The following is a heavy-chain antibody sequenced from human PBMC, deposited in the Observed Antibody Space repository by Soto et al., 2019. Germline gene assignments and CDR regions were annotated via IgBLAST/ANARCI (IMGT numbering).Heavy chain of an antibody. CDR1: GGSISSGRFY. V-gene: IGHV4-31*03. CDR2: ISDSGSS. D-gene: IGHD3-9*01. J-gene: IGHJ4*02. CDR3: ARTTFYDIFTAYYSLFDY. Sequence: PSETLSLTCTVSGGSISSGRFYWSWIRQHPGKGLEWIGHISDSGSSYYNPSLESRVTISVDTSENQFSLKLSAVTAADTAVYFCARTTFYDIFTAYYSLFDYWGQGTKVT.